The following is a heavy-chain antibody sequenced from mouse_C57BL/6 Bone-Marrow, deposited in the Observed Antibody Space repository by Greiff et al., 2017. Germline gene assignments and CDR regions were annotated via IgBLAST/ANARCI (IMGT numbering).Heavy chain of an antibody. J-gene: IGHJ4*01. Sequence: EVQLVESGGGLVQSGRSLRLSCATSGFTFSDFYMEWVRQAPGKGLEWIAASRNKANDYTTEYSASVKGRFIVSRDTSQSILYLQMNALRAEDTAIYYCARDIYYGKDYAMDYWGQGTSVTVSS. D-gene: IGHD2-1*01. V-gene: IGHV7-1*01. CDR2: SRNKANDYTT. CDR3: ARDIYYGKDYAMDY. CDR1: GFTFSDFY.